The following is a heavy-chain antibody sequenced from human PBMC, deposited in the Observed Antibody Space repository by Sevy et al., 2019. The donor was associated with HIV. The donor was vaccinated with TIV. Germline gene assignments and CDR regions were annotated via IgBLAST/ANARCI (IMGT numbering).Heavy chain of an antibody. CDR2: ISYDGSKK. CDR3: ARDLPSAVTNPFYYYGMDV. V-gene: IGHV3-30*04. D-gene: IGHD4-17*01. J-gene: IGHJ6*02. CDR1: GFTFSIYA. Sequence: GGSLRLSCAASGFTFSIYAIHWVRQAPGKGLEWVAAISYDGSKKYYVDSVKGRFTISRDNSKNTLYLQMNSLRPEDTAVYYCARDLPSAVTNPFYYYGMDVWGQGTTVTVSS.